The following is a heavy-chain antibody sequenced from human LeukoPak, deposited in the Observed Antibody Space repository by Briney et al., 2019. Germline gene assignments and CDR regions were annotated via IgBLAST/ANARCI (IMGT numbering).Heavy chain of an antibody. V-gene: IGHV3-30-3*01. Sequence: PGGSLRLSCAASGFTLSDHYMDWVRQAPGKGLEWVAVISYDGSNKYYADSVKGRFTISRDNSKNTLYLQMNSLRAEDTAVYYCARDSKAAAGTGDYWGQGALVTVSS. J-gene: IGHJ4*02. CDR2: ISYDGSNK. CDR1: GFTLSDHY. D-gene: IGHD6-13*01. CDR3: ARDSKAAAGTGDY.